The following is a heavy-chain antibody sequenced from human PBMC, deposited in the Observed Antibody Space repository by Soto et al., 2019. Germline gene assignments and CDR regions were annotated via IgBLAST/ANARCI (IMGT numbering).Heavy chain of an antibody. CDR3: ARGESSNPRFDP. V-gene: IGHV4-59*01. CDR2: IYYSGST. J-gene: IGHJ5*02. D-gene: IGHD1-26*01. Sequence: PSETLSLTCTVSGGSISSYCWSWIRQPPGKGLEWIGYIYYSGSTNYNPSLKSRVTISVDTSKNQFSLKLSSVTAADTAVYYCARGESSNPRFDPWGQGTLVTVS. CDR1: GGSISSYC.